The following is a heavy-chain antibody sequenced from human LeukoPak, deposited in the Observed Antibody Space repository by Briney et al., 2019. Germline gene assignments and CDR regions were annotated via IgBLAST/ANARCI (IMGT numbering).Heavy chain of an antibody. V-gene: IGHV4-34*01. Sequence: PSETLSLTCAVSGGSFSGYYWTWIRQPPGKGLEWIGEINHSGSTNYSPSLKSRVTISVDTSRNQFSLQLYSVTAADTAVYYCARGENVDTTLVSTAENDAFDIRGQGTMVTVSS. CDR1: GGSFSGYY. J-gene: IGHJ3*02. CDR2: INHSGST. CDR3: ARGENVDTTLVSTAENDAFDI. D-gene: IGHD5-18*01.